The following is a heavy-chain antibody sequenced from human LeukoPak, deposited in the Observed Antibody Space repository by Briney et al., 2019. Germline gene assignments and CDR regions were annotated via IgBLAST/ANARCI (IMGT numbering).Heavy chain of an antibody. CDR1: GGSINSYY. J-gene: IGHJ4*02. Sequence: PSETLSLTCTVSGGSINSYYWTWIRQPAGKGLEWIGRIHTSGNADYNPSLPSRVTMSVDTSKNQFSLKLSSVTAADTAVYYCAREGSMTARPFVSIDYWGQGTLVTVSS. CDR3: AREGSMTARPFVSIDY. CDR2: IHTSGNA. D-gene: IGHD6-6*01. V-gene: IGHV4-4*07.